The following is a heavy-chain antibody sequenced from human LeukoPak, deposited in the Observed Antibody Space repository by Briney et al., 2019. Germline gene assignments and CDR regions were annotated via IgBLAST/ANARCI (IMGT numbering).Heavy chain of an antibody. CDR1: GFTFSSYA. Sequence: PGGSLRLSCAASGFTFSSYAMHWVRQAPGKGLEWVAVISYDGSNKYYADSVKGRFTISRDNSKNTLYLQMNSLRAEDTAVYFCAKLSSSWYGHFQHWGQGTLVTVSS. CDR3: AKLSSSWYGHFQH. CDR2: ISYDGSNK. D-gene: IGHD6-13*01. V-gene: IGHV3-30-3*02. J-gene: IGHJ1*01.